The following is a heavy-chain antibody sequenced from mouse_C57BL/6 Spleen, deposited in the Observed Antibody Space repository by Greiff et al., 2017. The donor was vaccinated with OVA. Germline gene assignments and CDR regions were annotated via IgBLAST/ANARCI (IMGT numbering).Heavy chain of an antibody. CDR1: GYTFTAYN. D-gene: IGHD4-1*01. J-gene: IGHJ1*03. CDR2: INPNHGGT. Sequence: VQLQPSGPELVKPGASVKIPCKASGYTFTAYNMDWVKQSHGKSLEWIGDINPNHGGTIYNQKFKGKATLTVDKSSSTAYMELRSLTSEDTAVYYCAREGLGRRYFDVWGTGTTVTVSS. CDR3: AREGLGRRYFDV. V-gene: IGHV1-18*01.